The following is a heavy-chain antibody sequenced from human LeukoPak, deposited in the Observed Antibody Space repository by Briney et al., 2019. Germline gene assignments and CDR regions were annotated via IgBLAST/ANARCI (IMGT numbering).Heavy chain of an antibody. CDR1: GYSFTSYW. Sequence: GESLKISCKGSGYSFTSYWIGWVRQMPGKGREWMGIIYPGDSDTRYSPSFQGQVTISADKSISTAYLHWSSLKASDTAMYYCKGLGYSYGCDYWGQGTLVTVSS. CDR3: KGLGYSYGCDY. CDR2: IYPGDSDT. J-gene: IGHJ4*02. V-gene: IGHV5-51*01. D-gene: IGHD5-18*01.